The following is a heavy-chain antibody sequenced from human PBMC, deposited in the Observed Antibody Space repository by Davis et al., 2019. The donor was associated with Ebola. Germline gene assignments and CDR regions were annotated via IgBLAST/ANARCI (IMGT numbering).Heavy chain of an antibody. Sequence: GESLKISCKASGYSFANYWIGWVRQMPGKGLEWMGIIYPGDSDTRYSPSFQGQVTISADKSITTAYLQWSSLKASDTAMYYCARGTNGYNPGGYFDSWGQGTLVTVSS. J-gene: IGHJ4*02. CDR3: ARGTNGYNPGGYFDS. CDR1: GYSFANYW. CDR2: IYPGDSDT. V-gene: IGHV5-51*01. D-gene: IGHD5-24*01.